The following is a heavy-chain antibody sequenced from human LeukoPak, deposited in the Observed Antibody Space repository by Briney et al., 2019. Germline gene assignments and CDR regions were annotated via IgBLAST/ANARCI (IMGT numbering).Heavy chain of an antibody. CDR2: ISSSSSTI. V-gene: IGHV3-48*01. D-gene: IGHD5-24*01. J-gene: IGHJ3*02. CDR3: ARDLLVRWLQRGQRDAFDI. Sequence: SGGSLRLSCAASGFTFSSYSMNWVRQAPGKGLEWVSYISSSSSTIYYADSVKGRFTISRDNAKNSLYLQMNSLRAEDTAVYYCARDLLVRWLQRGQRDAFDIWGQGTMVTVSS. CDR1: GFTFSSYS.